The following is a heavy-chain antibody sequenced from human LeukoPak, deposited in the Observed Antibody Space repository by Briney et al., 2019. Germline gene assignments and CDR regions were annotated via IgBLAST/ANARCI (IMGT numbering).Heavy chain of an antibody. CDR3: ARDGSFDY. V-gene: IGHV1-2*02. CDR2: INPNTGGT. J-gene: IGHJ4*02. CDR1: GYSFTDYY. Sequence: GASVKVSCKASGYSFTDYYMHWVRQAPGQGLEWMAWINPNTGGTNYAQKFQGRVTMTRDTSISTAYMELSSLRSDDTAVYYCARDGSFDYWGQGTLVTVSS.